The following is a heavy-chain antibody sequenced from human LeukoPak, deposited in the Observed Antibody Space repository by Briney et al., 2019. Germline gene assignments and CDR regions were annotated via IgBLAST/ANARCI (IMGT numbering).Heavy chain of an antibody. V-gene: IGHV3-7*01. CDR1: GFTFSSYW. Sequence: GGSLRLSCTASGFTFSSYWMSWVRQAPGKGLEWVANIKEDGSEEYYVDSVTGRFTVSRDNAKNSLYLQMDSLRAEDTAVYYCAKGHCSSTSCYVYYYYYMDVWGKGTTVTISS. D-gene: IGHD2-2*01. CDR2: IKEDGSEE. CDR3: AKGHCSSTSCYVYYYYYMDV. J-gene: IGHJ6*03.